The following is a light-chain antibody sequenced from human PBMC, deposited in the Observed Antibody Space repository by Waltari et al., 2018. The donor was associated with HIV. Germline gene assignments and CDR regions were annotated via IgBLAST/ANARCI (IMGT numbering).Light chain of an antibody. J-gene: IGKJ2*01. Sequence: VLTQSPGTLSVSPGARATLSCRASQSIYYNLAWYQQKTWQAPRLLIYGASDRATGTPARFSGSGSGTHVTLTISNVQSEDSAIYHCQQYNNWPPLSTFGQGTKLEIK. V-gene: IGKV3D-15*01. CDR2: GAS. CDR1: QSIYYN. CDR3: QQYNNWPPLST.